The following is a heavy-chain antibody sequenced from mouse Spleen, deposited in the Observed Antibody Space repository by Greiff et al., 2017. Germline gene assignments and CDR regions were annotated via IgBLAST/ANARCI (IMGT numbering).Heavy chain of an antibody. CDR2: ISPNNGGT. V-gene: IGHV1-26*01. J-gene: IGHJ2*01. CDR3: AKPLLRYPDY. Sequence: EVQLQQSGPELVKPGASVKISCKASGYTFTDYYMNWVKQSHGKSLEWIGAISPNNGGTSYNQKFKGQVTFTVDKSSSTAYLELRSLTSEDSAVYYCAKPLLRYPDYWGQRTTLTVSS. CDR1: GYTFTDYY. D-gene: IGHD1-1*01.